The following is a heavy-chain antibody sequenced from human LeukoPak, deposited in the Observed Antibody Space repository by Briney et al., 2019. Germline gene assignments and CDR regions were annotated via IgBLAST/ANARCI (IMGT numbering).Heavy chain of an antibody. D-gene: IGHD3-22*01. V-gene: IGHV1-18*01. CDR2: ISAYNGNT. J-gene: IGHJ4*02. CDR1: GYTFTSYG. Sequence: ASVKVSCKASGYTFTSYGISWVRQAPGQGLEWMGWISAYNGNTNYAQKLQGRVTMTTDTSTSTAYMELRSLRSGDTAVYYCARDPSPLYYYDSSGYYSDYWGQGTLVTVSS. CDR3: ARDPSPLYYYDSSGYYSDY.